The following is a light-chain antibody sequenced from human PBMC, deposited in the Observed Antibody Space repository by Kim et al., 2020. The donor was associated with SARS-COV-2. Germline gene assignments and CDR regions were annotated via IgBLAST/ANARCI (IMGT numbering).Light chain of an antibody. Sequence: GTIFGTGSSCRSGVGYDVHGYQQLPRPATKLLIYRNNNRPSAAPAGCSGSKSGTSAAPGITGIQAEDEAVYYCQSYDSSMSGYVVFGGGTQLTVL. J-gene: IGLJ2*01. CDR2: RNN. CDR3: QSYDSSMSGYVV. CDR1: SCRSGVGYD. V-gene: IGLV1-40*01.